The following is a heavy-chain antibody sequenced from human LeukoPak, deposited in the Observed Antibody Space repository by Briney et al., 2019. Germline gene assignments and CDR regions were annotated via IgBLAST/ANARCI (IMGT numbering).Heavy chain of an antibody. V-gene: IGHV3-53*01. Sequence: GGSLRLSCAASGFTFSSYAMSWVRQAPGKGLEWVSVIYSGGSTYYADSVKGRFTISRDNSKNTLYLQMNSLRAEDTAVYYCARDGGSGSDAFDIWGQGTMVTVSS. J-gene: IGHJ3*02. CDR3: ARDGGSGSDAFDI. CDR1: GFTFSSYA. CDR2: IYSGGST. D-gene: IGHD3-10*01.